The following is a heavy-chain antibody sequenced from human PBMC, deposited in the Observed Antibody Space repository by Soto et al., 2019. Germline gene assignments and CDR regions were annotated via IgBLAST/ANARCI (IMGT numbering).Heavy chain of an antibody. V-gene: IGHV6-1*01. J-gene: IGHJ6*02. CDR3: ARDPTYSSSWYPGYYYYYGMDV. CDR1: GDSVSSNSAA. CDR2: TYYRSKWYN. Sequence: SQTLSLTCAISGDSVSSNSAAWNWIIQSPSRFLEWLGRTYYRSKWYNDYAVSVKSRITINPDTSKNQFSLQLNSVTPEDTAVYYCARDPTYSSSWYPGYYYYYGMDVWGQGTTVTVSS. D-gene: IGHD6-13*01.